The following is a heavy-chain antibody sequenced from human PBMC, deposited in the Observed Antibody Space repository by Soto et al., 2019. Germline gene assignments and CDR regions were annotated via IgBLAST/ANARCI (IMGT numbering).Heavy chain of an antibody. CDR1: GEYFSSYYY. CDR3: ARVSWSIRFDH. J-gene: IGHJ4*02. CDR2: INHNRGT. V-gene: IGHV4-34*01. Sequence: QVQLKQWGAGLLKPSETLSLTCAVYGEYFSSYYYWTWIRQAPGKGLEWIGEINHNRGTNYNPSLKSRVAISEDTSKNQFSLKLNSVTAADTAIYYCARVSWSIRFDHWGQGSLVTVSA. D-gene: IGHD3-3*02.